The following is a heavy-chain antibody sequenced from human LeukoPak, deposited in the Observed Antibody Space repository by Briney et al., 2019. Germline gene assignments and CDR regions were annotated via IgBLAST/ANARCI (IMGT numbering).Heavy chain of an antibody. V-gene: IGHV1-3*01. CDR1: GYTFTSYA. D-gene: IGHD1-26*01. CDR2: INAGNGNT. CDR3: ARCGSYYVPLHCAFDI. J-gene: IGHJ3*02. Sequence: ASVTVSCKASGYTFTSYAMHWVRQAPGQRLGWMGWINAGNGNTKYSQKFQGRVTITRDTPASTAYMELSSLRSEDTAVYYCARCGSYYVPLHCAFDIWGQGTMVTVSS.